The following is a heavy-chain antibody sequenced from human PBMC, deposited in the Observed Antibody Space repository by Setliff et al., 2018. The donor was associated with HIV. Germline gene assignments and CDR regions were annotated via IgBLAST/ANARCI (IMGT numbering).Heavy chain of an antibody. J-gene: IGHJ5*02. Sequence: SETLSLTCTVSGGSISRSSYYWGWIRQPPGKGLEWIGSIYYSGSTYYNPSPKSRVTISVGTSKNQVSLKLSSVTAADTAVYYCASRVLGYCRSTSCLNWFEPWGQGTLVTVSS. V-gene: IGHV4-39*01. D-gene: IGHD2-2*01. CDR1: GGSISRSSYY. CDR3: ASRVLGYCRSTSCLNWFEP. CDR2: IYYSGST.